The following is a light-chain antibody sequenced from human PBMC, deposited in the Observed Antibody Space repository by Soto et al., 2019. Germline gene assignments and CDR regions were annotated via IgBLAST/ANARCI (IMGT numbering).Light chain of an antibody. V-gene: IGLV1-40*01. J-gene: IGLJ3*02. CDR2: GNS. CDR1: SSNIGAGYD. CDR3: QSYDSSLSGSV. Sequence: QSVLTQPPSVSGAPGQRVTISCTGSSSNIGAGYDVHWYQQLPGTAPKLLIYGNSNRPSGVPDRLSGSKSGTSASLAITGIQAEDTADYYCQSYDSSLSGSVFGGGTKLTVL.